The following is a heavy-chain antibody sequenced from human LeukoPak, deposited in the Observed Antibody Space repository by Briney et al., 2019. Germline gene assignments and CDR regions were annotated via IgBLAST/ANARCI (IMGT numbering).Heavy chain of an antibody. CDR1: GFTFSSYA. CDR2: ISSNGGST. Sequence: GGSLRLSCAASGFTFSSYAMHWVRQAPGKGLEYVSAISSNGGSTYYANSVKGRFTISRDNSKNTLYLQMGSLRAEDMAVYYCARNEYSSSSAYDYWGQGTLVTVSS. J-gene: IGHJ4*02. CDR3: ARNEYSSSSAYDY. V-gene: IGHV3-64*01. D-gene: IGHD6-6*01.